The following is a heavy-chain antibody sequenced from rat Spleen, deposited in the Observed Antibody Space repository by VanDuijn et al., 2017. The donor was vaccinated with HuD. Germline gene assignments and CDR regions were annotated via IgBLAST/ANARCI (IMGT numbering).Heavy chain of an antibody. J-gene: IGHJ2*01. CDR1: GFTFSDYN. CDR2: IGFNGGGT. V-gene: IGHV5S10*01. CDR3: ATHITTLFDY. D-gene: IGHD1-10*01. Sequence: EVQLVESGGGLVQPGRSLKLSCAASGFTFSDYNMAWVRQAPKKGLEWVAYIGFNGGGTYYRDSVKGRFTISRDNAENIVYLQMNSLRSEDTATYYCATHITTLFDYWGQGVMVTVSS.